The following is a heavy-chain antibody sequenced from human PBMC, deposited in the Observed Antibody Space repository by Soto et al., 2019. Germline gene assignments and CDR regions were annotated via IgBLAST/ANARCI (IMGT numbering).Heavy chain of an antibody. Sequence: PSETLSLTCTVSGGSVSSGSYYWSWIRQPPGKGLEWIGYIYYSGSTNYNPSLKSRVTISVDTSKNQFSLKLSSVTAADTAVYYCACGYSGYVLWYFDYWGQGTLVTVSS. J-gene: IGHJ4*02. V-gene: IGHV4-61*01. D-gene: IGHD5-12*01. CDR1: GGSVSSGSYY. CDR3: ACGYSGYVLWYFDY. CDR2: IYYSGST.